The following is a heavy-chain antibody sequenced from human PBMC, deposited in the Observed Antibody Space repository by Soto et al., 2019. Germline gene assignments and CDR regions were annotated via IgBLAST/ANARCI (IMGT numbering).Heavy chain of an antibody. CDR1: GYTFTSYG. Sequence: ASVKVSCKASGYTFTSYGISWVRQAPGQGLEWMGWISAYNGNTNYAQKLQGRVTMTTDTSTSTAYMELRSLRSDDTAVYYCARGRPYGSGSYYGRYDTFDYWGQGTLVTVSS. J-gene: IGHJ4*02. D-gene: IGHD3-10*01. CDR3: ARGRPYGSGSYYGRYDTFDY. CDR2: ISAYNGNT. V-gene: IGHV1-18*01.